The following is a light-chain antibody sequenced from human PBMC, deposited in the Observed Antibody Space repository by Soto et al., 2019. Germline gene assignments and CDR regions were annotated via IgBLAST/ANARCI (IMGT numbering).Light chain of an antibody. Sequence: DIQMTQAPSTLSASVGDRVSITCRASQSISGLLAWYQQKPVKAPKLLVYKASGLEIGVPSRFSGSGSGTEFTLTINGLQPDDFATYYCQQYNTFWTFGHGTKV. CDR1: QSISGL. J-gene: IGKJ1*01. CDR3: QQYNTFWT. V-gene: IGKV1-5*03. CDR2: KAS.